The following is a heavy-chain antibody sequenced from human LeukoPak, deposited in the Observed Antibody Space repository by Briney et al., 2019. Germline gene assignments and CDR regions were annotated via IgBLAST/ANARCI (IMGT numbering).Heavy chain of an antibody. CDR1: GGSISSSSYY. D-gene: IGHD2-15*01. CDR2: IYYSGST. Sequence: PSETLSLTCTVSGGSISSSSYYWGWIRQPPGKGLEWIGSIYYSGSTYYNPSLKSRVTISVDASKNQFSLKLSSVTAADTAVYYCAREGYCSGGSCYLNWFDPWGQGTLVTVSS. J-gene: IGHJ5*02. CDR3: AREGYCSGGSCYLNWFDP. V-gene: IGHV4-39*07.